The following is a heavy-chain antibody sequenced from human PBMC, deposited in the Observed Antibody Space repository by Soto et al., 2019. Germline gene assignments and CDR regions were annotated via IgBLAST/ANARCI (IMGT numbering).Heavy chain of an antibody. J-gene: IGHJ4*02. CDR1: GYTFTSYD. Sequence: GASVKVSCKASGYTFTSYDINWVRQATGQGLEWMGWMNPNSGNTGYAQKFQGRVTMTRNTSISTAYMELSSLRSEDTAVYYCARGPYSSGWYGNNDDYWGQGTLVTVSS. CDR3: ARGPYSSGWYGNNDDY. V-gene: IGHV1-8*01. D-gene: IGHD6-19*01. CDR2: MNPNSGNT.